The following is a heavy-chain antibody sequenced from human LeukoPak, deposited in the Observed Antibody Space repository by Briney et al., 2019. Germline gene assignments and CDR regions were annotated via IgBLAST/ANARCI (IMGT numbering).Heavy chain of an antibody. CDR2: IYTGGST. CDR3: ARYCSDISCYSFDV. J-gene: IGHJ3*01. V-gene: IGHV3-53*01. D-gene: IGHD2-2*01. Sequence: GGSLRLSCAASGFTVSSDYMSWVRQAPGKGLEWVSAIYTGGSTYYADSVKGRFTISRDNSKSTLCLQMNSLRAEDTAVYYCARYCSDISCYSFDVWGQGTMVTVSS. CDR1: GFTVSSDY.